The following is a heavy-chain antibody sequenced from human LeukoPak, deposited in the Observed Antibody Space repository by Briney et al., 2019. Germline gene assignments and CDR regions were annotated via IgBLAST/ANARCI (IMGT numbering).Heavy chain of an antibody. Sequence: ASVNVSCKASGYSLTSYAIHWVRQAPGQGLEWMGWIHAGNGNTKYSEKFQGRLTITRDTSASTGYMEMSSLRWEDTAVYYCAREGSGASFVDYWGQGTLVTVSS. J-gene: IGHJ4*02. CDR3: AREGSGASFVDY. D-gene: IGHD2-15*01. CDR1: GYSLTSYA. CDR2: IHAGNGNT. V-gene: IGHV1-3*01.